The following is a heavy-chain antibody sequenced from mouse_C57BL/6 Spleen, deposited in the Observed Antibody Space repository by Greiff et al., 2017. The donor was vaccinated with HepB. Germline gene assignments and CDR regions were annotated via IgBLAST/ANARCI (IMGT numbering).Heavy chain of an antibody. CDR1: GFTFSSYA. J-gene: IGHJ2*01. CDR3: ARDYGNYVDY. CDR2: ISDGGSYT. Sequence: EVHLVESGGGLVKPGGSLKLSCAASGFTFSSYAMSWVRQTPEKRLEWVATISDGGSYTYYPDNVKGRFTISRDNAKNNLYLQMSHLKSEDTAMYYCARDYGNYVDYWGQGTTLTVSS. V-gene: IGHV5-4*01. D-gene: IGHD2-1*01.